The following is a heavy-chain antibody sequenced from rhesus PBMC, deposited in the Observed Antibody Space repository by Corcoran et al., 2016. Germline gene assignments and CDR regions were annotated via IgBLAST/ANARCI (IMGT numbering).Heavy chain of an antibody. Sequence: EVQLVQSGAEVKRPGESLKISCKTSGYSFTSYWISWVRLMPGKGLEWMGAIDPKASDTSYHPSFQGQVTISADKSISPAYLQWSRLKASDTATYYCAKSPIAAAGLNYWGQGVLVTVSS. V-gene: IGHV5-20*01. J-gene: IGHJ4*01. CDR3: AKSPIAAAGLNY. CDR1: GYSFTSYW. CDR2: IDPKASDT. D-gene: IGHD6S26*01.